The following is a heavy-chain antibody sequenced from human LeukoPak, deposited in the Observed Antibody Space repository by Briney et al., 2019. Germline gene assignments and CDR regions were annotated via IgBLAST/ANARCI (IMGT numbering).Heavy chain of an antibody. Sequence: GASVKVSCKASGYTFTGYYMHWVRQAPGQGLEWMGRINPNSGGTNYAQKFQGRVTMTRDTSISTAYMELSRLRSDDTAVYYCASLMVRGVTYYYYGMDVWGQGTTATVSS. D-gene: IGHD3-10*01. J-gene: IGHJ6*02. V-gene: IGHV1-2*06. CDR1: GYTFTGYY. CDR3: ASLMVRGVTYYYYGMDV. CDR2: INPNSGGT.